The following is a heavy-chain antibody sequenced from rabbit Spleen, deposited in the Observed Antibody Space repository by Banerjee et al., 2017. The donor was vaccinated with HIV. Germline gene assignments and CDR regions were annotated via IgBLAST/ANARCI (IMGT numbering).Heavy chain of an antibody. CDR1: GFDFSTYG. J-gene: IGHJ4*01. Sequence: QEQLVESGGGLVQPGGSLKLSCKASGFDFSTYGVSWVRQGPGKGLEWIACINGGSGGTWYASWAKGRFTISKTSSTTVTLQMTSLTAADTATYFCARDLTGVIGWNFKLWGQGTLVTVS. D-gene: IGHD1-1*01. CDR3: ARDLTGVIGWNFKL. CDR2: INGGSGGT. V-gene: IGHV1S45*01.